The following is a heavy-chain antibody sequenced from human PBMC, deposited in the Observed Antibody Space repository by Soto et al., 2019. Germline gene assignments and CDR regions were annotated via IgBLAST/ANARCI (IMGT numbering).Heavy chain of an antibody. Sequence: QVQLVESGGGVVQPGRSLRLSCAASGFTFSSYAMHWVRQAPGKGLEWVAVISYDGSNKYYADSVKGRFTISRDNSKNTLYLQMNSLRAEDTAVYYCANSIAVAGTLGLFAYWGQGALVTVSS. CDR2: ISYDGSNK. D-gene: IGHD6-19*01. CDR1: GFTFSSYA. J-gene: IGHJ4*02. CDR3: ANSIAVAGTLGLFAY. V-gene: IGHV3-30-3*01.